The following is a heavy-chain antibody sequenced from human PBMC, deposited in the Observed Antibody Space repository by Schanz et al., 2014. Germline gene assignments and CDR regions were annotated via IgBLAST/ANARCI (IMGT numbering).Heavy chain of an antibody. D-gene: IGHD1-1*01. V-gene: IGHV3-23*01. CDR3: AKKVPAYKPFDS. CDR1: GLIFSNYV. CDR2: IGTSGGT. Sequence: EVQLLESGGGLVQPGGSLKLSCAASGLIFSNYVMSWVRQAPGKGLEWVSTIGTSGGTNYAESVKGRFTISRDNSKNTLYLQMNSLRAEDTAVYFCAKKVPAYKPFDSWGQGTLGTVSS. J-gene: IGHJ4*02.